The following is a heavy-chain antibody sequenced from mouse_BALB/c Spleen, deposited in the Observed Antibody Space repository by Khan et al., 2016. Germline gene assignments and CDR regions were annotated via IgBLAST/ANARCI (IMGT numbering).Heavy chain of an antibody. CDR3: AKVDYLDSDGAWFAY. J-gene: IGHJ3*01. Sequence: QVQLKQSGPSLVQPSQSLSINCIVSGFSLTTYAVHWVRQSPGKGLEWLGVIWGGGTTDYNAAFMSRLSIPKDNSKSQVFFKMHSLQSDDTAIYXGAKVDYLDSDGAWFAYWGQGSLVTVST. CDR1: GFSLTTYA. V-gene: IGHV2-5-1*01. D-gene: IGHD2-13*01. CDR2: IWGGGTT.